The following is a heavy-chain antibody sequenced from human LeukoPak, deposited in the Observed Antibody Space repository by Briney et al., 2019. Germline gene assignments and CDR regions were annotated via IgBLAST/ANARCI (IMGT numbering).Heavy chain of an antibody. Sequence: GGSLRLSCAASEFTFSTYGMNWVRQAPGKGLEWVSAISGRDGNTYYADSVKGRFTISRDNAKNSLYLQMNSLRAEDTAVYYCAELGITMIGGVWGKGTTVTISS. V-gene: IGHV3-23*01. J-gene: IGHJ6*04. CDR3: AELGITMIGGV. CDR2: ISGRDGNT. CDR1: EFTFSTYG. D-gene: IGHD3-10*02.